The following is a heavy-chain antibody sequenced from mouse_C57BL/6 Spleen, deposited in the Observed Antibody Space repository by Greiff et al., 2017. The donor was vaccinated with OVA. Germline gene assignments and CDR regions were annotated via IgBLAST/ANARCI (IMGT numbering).Heavy chain of an antibody. V-gene: IGHV8-12*01. CDR2: IYWDDDK. J-gene: IGHJ1*03. CDR3: ARSHYYGSSPWYFDV. CDR1: GFSLSTSGMG. Sequence: QVTLKVCGPGILQSSQTLSLTCSFSGFSLSTSGMGVSWIRQPSGKGLEWLAHIYWDDDKRYNPSLKSRLTISKDTSRNQVFLKITSVDTADTATYYCARSHYYGSSPWYFDVWGTGTTVTVSS. D-gene: IGHD1-1*01.